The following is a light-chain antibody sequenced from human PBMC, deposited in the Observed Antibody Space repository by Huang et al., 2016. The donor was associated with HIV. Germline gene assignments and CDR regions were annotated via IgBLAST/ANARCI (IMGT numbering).Light chain of an antibody. CDR2: GAS. J-gene: IGKJ2*01. V-gene: IGKV3-15*01. Sequence: ERVMTQSPDTLSVSPGERATLYCRASQYVSSNLAWYQQKPGQPPRLLVYGASTRVIDIPARFSGSGSGTEFTLTISSLQSEDSAVYYCQQYNNWPRTFGQGTKLEIK. CDR1: QYVSSN. CDR3: QQYNNWPRT.